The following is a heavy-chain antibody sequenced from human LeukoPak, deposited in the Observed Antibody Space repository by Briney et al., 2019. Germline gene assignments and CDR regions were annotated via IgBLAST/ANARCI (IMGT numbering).Heavy chain of an antibody. CDR1: GFTFSSYS. CDR2: INGSGGST. CDR3: ANYIGNQLLFSTWNYYGMDV. D-gene: IGHD2-2*01. V-gene: IGHV3-23*01. J-gene: IGHJ6*02. Sequence: GGSPRLSCAASGFTFSSYSMSWVRQAPGKGLEWVGAINGSGGSTYYADTVKGGFTISRDNAKNTVYLQMNSRRAQDTAVYYCANYIGNQLLFSTWNYYGMDVWGQGTTVTVSS.